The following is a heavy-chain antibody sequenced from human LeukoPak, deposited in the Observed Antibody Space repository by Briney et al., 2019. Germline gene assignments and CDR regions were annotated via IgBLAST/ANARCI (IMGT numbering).Heavy chain of an antibody. Sequence: PGGSLRLSCAASGFTFSNYAMSWVRQAPGKGLEWVSGISVSGGDTYYTDSAKGRFTISRDNSKNTLYLQVNSLRAEDTAVYYCATFQGASGSYVYWGQGTLVTVSS. V-gene: IGHV3-23*01. CDR3: ATFQGASGSYVY. J-gene: IGHJ4*02. D-gene: IGHD3-10*01. CDR1: GFTFSNYA. CDR2: ISVSGGDT.